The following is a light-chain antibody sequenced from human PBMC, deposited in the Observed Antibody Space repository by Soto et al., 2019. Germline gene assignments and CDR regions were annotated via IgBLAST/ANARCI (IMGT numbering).Light chain of an antibody. CDR3: SSYTGSSTEV. J-gene: IGLJ2*01. Sequence: QSALTQPASVSGSPGQSITISCSGTSSDVGGYNYVSWYQQHPGKAPKLMIYDVSNRPSGVSNRFSGSNSGNTASLTISGLQAEDEADYYCSSYTGSSTEVFGVGTKLTVL. CDR1: SSDVGGYNY. V-gene: IGLV2-14*01. CDR2: DVS.